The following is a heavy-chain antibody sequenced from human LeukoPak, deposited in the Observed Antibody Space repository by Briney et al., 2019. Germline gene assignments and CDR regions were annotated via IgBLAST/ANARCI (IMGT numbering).Heavy chain of an antibody. Sequence: SVKVSRKASGGAFSSYAISWVRQAPGQGLEWMGGIIPIFGTANYAQKFQGRVTITADESTSTAYMELSSLRSEDTAVYYCARPNCSSTSCFMPYYFDYWGQGTLVTVSS. CDR1: GGAFSSYA. D-gene: IGHD2-2*01. V-gene: IGHV1-69*01. J-gene: IGHJ4*02. CDR3: ARPNCSSTSCFMPYYFDY. CDR2: IIPIFGTA.